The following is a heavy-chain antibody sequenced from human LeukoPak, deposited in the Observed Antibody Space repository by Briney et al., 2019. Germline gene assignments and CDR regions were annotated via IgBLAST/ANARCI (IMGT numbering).Heavy chain of an antibody. J-gene: IGHJ3*02. Sequence: GGSLRLSCAASGFIFSNYWMSWVRQAPGKGLGWVANIKPDGSEAHYVDSVKGRFTISRDNAKNSLYLQMNSLRAEDAAVFYCARDHSYYFDTTGYHYDAFDIWGQGTMVTVSS. CDR2: IKPDGSEA. CDR1: GFIFSNYW. CDR3: ARDHSYYFDTTGYHYDAFDI. D-gene: IGHD3-22*01. V-gene: IGHV3-7*04.